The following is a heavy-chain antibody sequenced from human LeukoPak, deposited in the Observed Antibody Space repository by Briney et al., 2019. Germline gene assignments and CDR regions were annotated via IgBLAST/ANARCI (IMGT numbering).Heavy chain of an antibody. D-gene: IGHD1-26*01. J-gene: IGHJ6*02. V-gene: IGHV3-30-3*01. CDR2: ISYDGSIK. CDR3: ARDGSGSYTLYYYYGLDV. CDR1: GFTFSSYA. Sequence: GGSLRLSCAASGFTFSSYAMHWVRQAPGKGLEWVAVISYDGSIKYYADSVKGRFTISRDNSKNTLYLQMNSLRAEDTAGYFCARDGSGSYTLYYYYGLDVWGQGTTVTVSS.